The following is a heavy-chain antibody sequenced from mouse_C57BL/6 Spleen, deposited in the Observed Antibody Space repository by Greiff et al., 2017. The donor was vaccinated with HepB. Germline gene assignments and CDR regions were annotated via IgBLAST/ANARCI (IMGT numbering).Heavy chain of an antibody. CDR2: ISDGGSYT. V-gene: IGHV5-4*01. CDR1: GFTFSSYA. CDR3: ARDQFDY. J-gene: IGHJ2*01. Sequence: DVQLVESGGGLVKPGGSLKLSCAASGFTFSSYAMSWVRQTPEKRLEWVATISDGGSYTYYPDNVKGRYTISRDNAKNYLYLQMSHLKSEDTAMYYCARDQFDYWGQGTTLTVSS.